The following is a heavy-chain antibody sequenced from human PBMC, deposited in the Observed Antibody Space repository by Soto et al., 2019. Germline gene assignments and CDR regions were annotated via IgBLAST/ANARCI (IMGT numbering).Heavy chain of an antibody. CDR1: GFSFSIYT. V-gene: IGHV3-21*01. J-gene: IGHJ4*02. CDR2: ISYSSSFI. Sequence: LRLSCAASGFSFSIYTMNWVRQAPGKGLEWVSSISYSSSFIYYADSVKGRFIISRDNAKNLLYLQMKSLRPEDTGVYYCVKDMGGIAAAGYFDYWGQGTLVTVYS. D-gene: IGHD6-25*01. CDR3: VKDMGGIAAAGYFDY.